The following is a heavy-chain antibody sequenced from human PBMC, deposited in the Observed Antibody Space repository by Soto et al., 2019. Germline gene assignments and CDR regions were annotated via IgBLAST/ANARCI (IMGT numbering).Heavy chain of an antibody. J-gene: IGHJ6*02. CDR1: GGFVNSDTHS. D-gene: IGHD2-2*01. Sequence: SETLSLTCTVSGGFVNSDTHSWSWIRQTPGKRLEWIGFIYSGGSTKYPSLRSRVTMSVDTSKNQFSLKLRSVIVADTAVYHCARFVRSCSATTCSTRADVWGQGITVTVSS. CDR3: ARFVRSCSATTCSTRADV. CDR2: IYSGGST. V-gene: IGHV4-61*01.